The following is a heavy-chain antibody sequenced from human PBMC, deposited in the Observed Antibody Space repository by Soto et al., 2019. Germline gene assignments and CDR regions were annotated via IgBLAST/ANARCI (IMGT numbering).Heavy chain of an antibody. J-gene: IGHJ3*02. CDR3: AQGDVGSYGAFDI. CDR2: ISYDGSHT. D-gene: IGHD1-26*01. V-gene: IGHV3-30*18. Sequence: QVQLVESGGGVVQPGRSLRLSCAASGFTFSHYGLHWFRQAPGKGLEWVAAISYDGSHTYYADSVKGRFTISRDVSKSTLYLQLNSLRPEDTAVYYCAQGDVGSYGAFDIWGQGTMLTVSS. CDR1: GFTFSHYG.